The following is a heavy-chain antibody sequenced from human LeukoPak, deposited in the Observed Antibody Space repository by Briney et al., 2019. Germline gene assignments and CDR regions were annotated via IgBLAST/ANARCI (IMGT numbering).Heavy chain of an antibody. Sequence: SETLSLTCAVYGGSFSGYYWSWIRQPPGKGLEWIGEINHSGSTNYNPSLKSRVTISVDASKNQFSLKLSSVTAADTAVYYCAREAYCGGDCYFLDYWGQGTLVTVSS. D-gene: IGHD2-21*01. CDR3: AREAYCGGDCYFLDY. CDR1: GGSFSGYY. CDR2: INHSGST. J-gene: IGHJ4*02. V-gene: IGHV4-34*01.